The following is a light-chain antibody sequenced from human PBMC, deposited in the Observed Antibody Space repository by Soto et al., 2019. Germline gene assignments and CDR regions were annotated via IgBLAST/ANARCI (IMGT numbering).Light chain of an antibody. J-gene: IGLJ1*01. CDR3: SSFTNTITRYA. Sequence: QSALTQPASVSGPPGQSITISCTGTSSDGGGYNYVSWFQHHPGKAPKLIIYEVSYRPSGVSNRFSGSKSGDTASLTISGLQAEDEADYYCSSFTNTITRYAFGTGTKV. V-gene: IGLV2-14*01. CDR2: EVS. CDR1: SSDGGGYNY.